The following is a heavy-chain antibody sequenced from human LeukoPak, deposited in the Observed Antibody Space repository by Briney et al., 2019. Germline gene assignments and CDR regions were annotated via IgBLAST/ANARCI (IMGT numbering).Heavy chain of an antibody. Sequence: PGGSLRLSCAASGFTVSSNYMSWVRQAPGKGLEWVSVIYSGGSTYYADSVKGRFTISRDNSKNTLYLQMSSLRAEDTAVYYCARTSDYYYYGMDVWGKGTTVTVSS. CDR2: IYSGGST. CDR1: GFTVSSNY. J-gene: IGHJ6*04. CDR3: ARTSDYYYYGMDV. V-gene: IGHV3-53*01.